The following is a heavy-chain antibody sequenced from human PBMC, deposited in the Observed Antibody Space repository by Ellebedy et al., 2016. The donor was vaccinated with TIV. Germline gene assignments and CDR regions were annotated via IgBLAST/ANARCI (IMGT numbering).Heavy chain of an antibody. D-gene: IGHD6-13*01. J-gene: IGHJ4*02. CDR1: GFRFGDYY. CDR3: AKGGAAAGFRSDY. Sequence: GESLKISCAASGFRFGDYYMTWIRQAPGKGLEWISFISIDGGATYYSDSVKGRFTISRDNAAQSLYLQINNLRADDTAVYYCAKGGAAAGFRSDYWGQGTLVTVSS. V-gene: IGHV3-11*01. CDR2: ISIDGGAT.